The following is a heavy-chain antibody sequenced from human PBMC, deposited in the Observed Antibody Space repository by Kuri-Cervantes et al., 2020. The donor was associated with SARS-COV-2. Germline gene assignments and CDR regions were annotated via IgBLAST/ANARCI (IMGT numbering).Heavy chain of an antibody. D-gene: IGHD3-3*01. J-gene: IGHJ4*02. CDR1: SYY. CDR2: IYYSGST. V-gene: IGHV4-39*01. Sequence: SYYWGWIRQPPGKGLEWIGSIYYSGSTYYNPSLKSRVTISVDTSKNQFSLKLSSVTAADTAVYYCARGLEFWSGYSIFRYFDYWGQGTLVTGSS. CDR3: ARGLEFWSGYSIFRYFDY.